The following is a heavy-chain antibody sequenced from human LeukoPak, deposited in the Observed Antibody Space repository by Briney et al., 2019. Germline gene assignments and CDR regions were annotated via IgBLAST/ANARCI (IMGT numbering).Heavy chain of an antibody. CDR1: GFTFSGYS. J-gene: IGHJ2*01. Sequence: PGGSLRLSCAASGFTFSGYSMNWVRQAPGKGLEWVSSISSSSSYIYYADSVKGRFTISRDNARNSLYLQMNSLRAEDTAVYYCARDGLAAATLHWCFDLWGRGTLVTVSS. CDR3: ARDGLAAATLHWCFDL. V-gene: IGHV3-21*01. D-gene: IGHD2-15*01. CDR2: ISSSSSYI.